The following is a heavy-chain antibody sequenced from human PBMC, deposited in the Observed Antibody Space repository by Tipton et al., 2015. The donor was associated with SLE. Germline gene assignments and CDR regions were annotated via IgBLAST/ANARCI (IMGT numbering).Heavy chain of an antibody. CDR1: GYSFTSYW. J-gene: IGHJ6*03. Sequence: QLVQSGAEVKKPGESLRISCKGSGYSFTSYWISWVRQMPGKGLEWMVRIDPSDSYTNYSPSFQGHVTISADKSISTAYLQWSSLKASDTAMYYCARHLDYGDFYYYYYYMDVWGKGTTVTVSS. CDR2: IDPSDSYT. V-gene: IGHV5-10-1*01. CDR3: ARHLDYGDFYYYYYYMDV. D-gene: IGHD4-17*01.